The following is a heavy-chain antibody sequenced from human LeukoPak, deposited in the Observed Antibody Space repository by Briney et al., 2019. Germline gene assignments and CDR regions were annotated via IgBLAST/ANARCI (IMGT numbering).Heavy chain of an antibody. Sequence: SETLSLTCTVSGGSISNYYWGWIRQAPGKGLEWIGSIYYSGNTYYNSSLKSRVTISVDTSKNQFSLKLSSVTAADTAVYYCARDQGWLTQNDAFDIWGQGTMVTVSS. CDR1: GGSISNYY. V-gene: IGHV4-39*07. CDR3: ARDQGWLTQNDAFDI. J-gene: IGHJ3*02. CDR2: IYYSGNT. D-gene: IGHD5-12*01.